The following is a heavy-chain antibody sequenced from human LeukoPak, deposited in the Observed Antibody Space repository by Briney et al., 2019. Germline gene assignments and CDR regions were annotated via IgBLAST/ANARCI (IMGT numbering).Heavy chain of an antibody. D-gene: IGHD6-6*01. CDR2: IYTSGST. CDR1: GGSISSGSYY. J-gene: IGHJ4*02. CDR3: ARGRSSSSGDRFDY. V-gene: IGHV4-61*02. Sequence: PSQTLSLTCTVSGGSISSGSYYWSWIRQPAGKGLEWIGRIYTSGSTNYNPSLKSRVTISVDTSKNQFSLKLSSMTAADTAVYYCARGRSSSSGDRFDYWGQGTLVTVSS.